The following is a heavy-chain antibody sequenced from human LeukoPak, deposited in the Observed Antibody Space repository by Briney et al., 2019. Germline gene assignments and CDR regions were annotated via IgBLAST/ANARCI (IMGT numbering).Heavy chain of an antibody. J-gene: IGHJ6*02. CDR2: IYSGGST. Sequence: GGSLRLSCGASGLTVSTNYVICVRQARGKGEEWVSVIYSGGSTSYADSVKGRFTISRDNSKNTLYLQMNSLRAEDTAVYYCAQSPPGVFRMDVWGQGPTLTVPS. CDR1: GLTVSTNY. V-gene: IGHV3-53*01. CDR3: AQSPPGVFRMDV. D-gene: IGHD2-8*01.